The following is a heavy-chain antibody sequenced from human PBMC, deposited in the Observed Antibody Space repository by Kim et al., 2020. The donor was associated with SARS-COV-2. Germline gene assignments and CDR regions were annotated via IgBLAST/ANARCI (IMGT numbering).Heavy chain of an antibody. D-gene: IGHD1-1*01. CDR2: TYYGSKCFY. J-gene: IGHJ4*02. Sequence: SQTLSLTCAISGDRVSSNSVTWNWIRQSPSRGLEWLGRTYYGSKCFYEYAVSVNGRITINPDTSKNQFSLQFNSVTPEDTAVYYWGRRGAYKRGYFDYWGQGTLVTVSS. CDR1: GDRVSSNSVT. CDR3: GRRGAYKRGYFDY. V-gene: IGHV6-1*01.